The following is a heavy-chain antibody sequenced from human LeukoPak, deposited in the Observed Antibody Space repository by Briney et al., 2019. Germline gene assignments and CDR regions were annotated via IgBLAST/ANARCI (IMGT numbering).Heavy chain of an antibody. V-gene: IGHV3-21*01. D-gene: IGHD6-13*01. CDR1: GFTFSSYN. Sequence: PGGSLRLSCAASGFTFSSYNMNWVRQAPGKGLEWVSAISSSGTYIYYADSLKGRFTISRDNAKNSLFLQMNSLRAEDTAVYYCAKRGIAAAASFDYWGQGTLVTVSS. CDR2: ISSSGTYI. CDR3: AKRGIAAAASFDY. J-gene: IGHJ4*02.